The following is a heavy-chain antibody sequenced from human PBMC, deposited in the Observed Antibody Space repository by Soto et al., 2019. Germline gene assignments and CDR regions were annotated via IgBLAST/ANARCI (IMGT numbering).Heavy chain of an antibody. CDR3: VRATAARQRDYSYHYYLHI. Sequence: QVQLVQSGAEVKKPGASVKVSCKASGYTFINYYIHWVRQAPGQGLEWMGVINPNGGSTVYAQKFQGRVTLTRDPSTSTFYVELSSLRSDDTAVYFCVRATAARQRDYSYHYYLHIWGKGTTVTVSS. CDR2: INPNGGST. CDR1: GYTFINYY. D-gene: IGHD6-6*01. J-gene: IGHJ6*03. V-gene: IGHV1-46*03.